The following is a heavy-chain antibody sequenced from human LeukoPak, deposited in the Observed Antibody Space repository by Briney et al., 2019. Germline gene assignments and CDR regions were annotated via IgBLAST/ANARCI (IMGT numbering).Heavy chain of an antibody. J-gene: IGHJ6*03. V-gene: IGHV6-1*01. D-gene: IGHD3-22*01. CDR2: TYYRSKWYN. CDR1: GDSVSSNSAA. CDR3: ARVSRKYDSSGYYYAHYYYYYMDV. Sequence: SQTLSLTCAISGDSVSSNSAAWNWIRQSPSRGLEWLGRTYYRSKWYNDYAVSVKSRITINPDTSKNQFSLKLSSVTAADTAVYYCARVSRKYDSSGYYYAHYYYYYMDVWGKGTTVTVSS.